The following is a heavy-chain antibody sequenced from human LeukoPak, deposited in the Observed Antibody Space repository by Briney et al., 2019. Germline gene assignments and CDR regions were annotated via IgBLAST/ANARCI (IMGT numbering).Heavy chain of an antibody. J-gene: IGHJ4*02. CDR3: AREVSGSYYGY. Sequence: SETLSLTCTVSGGSISSGDYYWSWIRQPPGKGLGWIGYIYYSGSTYYNPSLKSRVTISVDTSKNQFSLKLSSVTAADTAVYYCAREVSGSYYGYWGQGTLVTVSS. CDR2: IYYSGST. V-gene: IGHV4-30-4*08. CDR1: GGSISSGDYY. D-gene: IGHD3-10*01.